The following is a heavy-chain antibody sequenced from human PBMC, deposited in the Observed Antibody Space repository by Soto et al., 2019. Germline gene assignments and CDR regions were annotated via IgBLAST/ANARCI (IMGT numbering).Heavy chain of an antibody. CDR3: AKVMVKNWFDP. CDR1: GFNFGSYV. J-gene: IGHJ5*02. V-gene: IGHV3-23*01. D-gene: IGHD5-18*01. Sequence: GGSLRLSCAGTGFNFGSYVMNWVRQAPGKGLEWVSAISGSGGSTYYADSVKGRFTISRDNSKNTLYLQMNSLRADDTAVYYCAKVMVKNWFDPWGQGTLVTVSS. CDR2: ISGSGGST.